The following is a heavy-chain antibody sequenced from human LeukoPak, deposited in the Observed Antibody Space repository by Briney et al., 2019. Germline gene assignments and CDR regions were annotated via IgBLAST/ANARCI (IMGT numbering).Heavy chain of an antibody. CDR1: GASVTDYY. CDR3: ARGGHDSSGYYISTLGY. V-gene: IGHV4-59*02. Sequence: PSETLSLTCTVSGASVTDYYWSWIRQSPGKGLEWISYIHHSGNSDYNPSLRSRVTTSLDTSKNQFSLKLSSVTAADTAVYYCARGGHDSSGYYISTLGYWGQGTLVTVSS. J-gene: IGHJ4*02. D-gene: IGHD3-22*01. CDR2: IHHSGNS.